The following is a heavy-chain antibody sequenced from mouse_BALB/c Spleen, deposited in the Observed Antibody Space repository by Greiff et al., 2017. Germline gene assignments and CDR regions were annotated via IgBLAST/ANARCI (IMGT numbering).Heavy chain of an antibody. J-gene: IGHJ3*01. V-gene: IGHV1-39*01. CDR1: GYSFTDYI. D-gene: IGHD1-3*01. Sequence: VQLQQPGHELVKPGASVKISCKASGYSFTDYIMLWVKQSHGKSLEWIGNINPYYGSTSYNLKFKGKATLTVDKSSSTAYMQLNSLTSEDSAVYYCARGVGGWFAYWGQGTLVTVSA. CDR2: INPYYGST. CDR3: ARGVGGWFAY.